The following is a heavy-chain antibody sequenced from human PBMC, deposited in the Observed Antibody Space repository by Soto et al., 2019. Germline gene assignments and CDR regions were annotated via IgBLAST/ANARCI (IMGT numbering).Heavy chain of an antibody. CDR2: IWYDGSVQ. CDR3: AKGVGYCTNGVCSPSYCFDY. J-gene: IGHJ4*01. Sequence: PGGSLRLSCAASGFTFSIYGMHWVRQAPGKGLEWVASIWYDGSVQYYADSVKGRFTISRDNFQNTLHLQMNSLRAEDTAVYYCAKGVGYCTNGVCSPSYCFDYWGRGTLVTVSS. CDR1: GFTFSIYG. V-gene: IGHV3-30*02. D-gene: IGHD2-8*01.